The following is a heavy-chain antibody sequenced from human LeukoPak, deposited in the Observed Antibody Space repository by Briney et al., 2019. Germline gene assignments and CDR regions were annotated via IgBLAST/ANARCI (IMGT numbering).Heavy chain of an antibody. CDR1: GFTFSSYS. CDR3: ARDPAAAEGYRTLLGYYGMDV. J-gene: IGHJ6*02. Sequence: GGSLRLPCAASGFTFSSYSMNWVRQAPGKGLEWVSYISSSRSTIYYADSVKGRFTISRDNAKNSLYLQMNSLRDEDTAVYYCARDPAAAEGYRTLLGYYGMDVWGQGTTVTVSS. D-gene: IGHD6-13*01. CDR2: ISSSRSTI. V-gene: IGHV3-48*02.